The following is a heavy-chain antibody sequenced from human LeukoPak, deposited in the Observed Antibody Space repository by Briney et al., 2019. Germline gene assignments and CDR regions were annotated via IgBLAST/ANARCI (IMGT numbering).Heavy chain of an antibody. CDR1: GGSFSGYY. J-gene: IGHJ4*02. V-gene: IGHV4-34*01. CDR3: ARRGGYGDHGYYFDY. CDR2: INHSGST. Sequence: SETLSLTCAVYGGSFSGYYWSWIRQPPGKGLEWIGEINHSGSTNYNPSLKSRVTISVDTSKNRFSLKLSSVTAADTAVYYWARRGGYGDHGYYFDYWGQGTLVTVSS. D-gene: IGHD4-17*01.